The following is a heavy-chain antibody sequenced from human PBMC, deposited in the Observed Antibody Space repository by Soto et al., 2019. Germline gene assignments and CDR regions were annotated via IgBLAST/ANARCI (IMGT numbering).Heavy chain of an antibody. J-gene: IGHJ6*02. CDR2: ISYDGSNK. Sequence: GGSLRLSCAASGFTFSSYGMHWVRQAPGKGLEWVAVISYDGSNKYYADSVKGRFTISRDNSKNTLYLQMNSLRAEDTAVYYCAKADPSGCSYGLSYYGMDVWGQGTTVTVSS. CDR1: GFTFSSYG. V-gene: IGHV3-30*18. D-gene: IGHD5-18*01. CDR3: AKADPSGCSYGLSYYGMDV.